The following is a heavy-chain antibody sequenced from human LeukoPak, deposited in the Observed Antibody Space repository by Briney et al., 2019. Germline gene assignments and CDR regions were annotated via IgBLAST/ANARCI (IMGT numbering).Heavy chain of an antibody. CDR3: ARDDWGRKSTGSGWFDP. Sequence: SGTLSLTCAVSGGSISSSNWWSWVRQPPGKGLEWIGEIYHSGSTNYNPSLKSRVTISVDTSKNQFSLKLSSVTAADTAVYYCARDDWGRKSTGSGWFDPWGQGTLVTVSS. V-gene: IGHV4-4*02. CDR1: GGSISSSNW. CDR2: IYHSGST. D-gene: IGHD3-16*01. J-gene: IGHJ5*02.